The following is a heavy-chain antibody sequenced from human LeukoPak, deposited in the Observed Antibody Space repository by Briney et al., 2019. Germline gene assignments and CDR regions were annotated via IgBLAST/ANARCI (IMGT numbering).Heavy chain of an antibody. CDR1: GGTFSSYA. D-gene: IGHD5-24*01. Sequence: SVKVSCKASGGTFSSYAISWVRQAPGQGLEWMGGIIPIFGTADYAQKFQGRVTITTDESTSTAYMELSSLRSEDTAVYYCARDKGDGDAFDIWGQGTMVTVSS. CDR3: ARDKGDGDAFDI. J-gene: IGHJ3*02. V-gene: IGHV1-69*05. CDR2: IIPIFGTA.